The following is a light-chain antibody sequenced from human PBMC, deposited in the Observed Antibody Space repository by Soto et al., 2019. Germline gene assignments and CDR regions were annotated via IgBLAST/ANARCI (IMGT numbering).Light chain of an antibody. CDR1: QDVRYY. Sequence: AIQMTQSPSSLSASVGDRVTITCRSSQDVRYYLGWYQQTPGKAPKLLIYGASSLQSGVPSRFSGSGSGTDFTLTISSLQPEDFATYFCLQDYSYPWTFGQGTKVEV. CDR2: GAS. J-gene: IGKJ1*01. V-gene: IGKV1-6*01. CDR3: LQDYSYPWT.